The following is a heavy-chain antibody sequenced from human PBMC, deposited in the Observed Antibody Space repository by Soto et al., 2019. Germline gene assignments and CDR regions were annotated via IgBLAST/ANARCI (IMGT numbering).Heavy chain of an antibody. Sequence: EVQLLDSGGHLVQPGGSLRLSCAASGFTISNYAMSWVRRAPGKGLEWVSTLSDRTYYTDSVRGRFTISRDTSENTLYLQMNSLGVEDTAVYYCARSLGPSRHFFDHWGQGTLVTVSS. CDR2: LSDRT. CDR3: ARSLGPSRHFFDH. D-gene: IGHD3-16*01. CDR1: GFTISNYA. V-gene: IGHV3-23*01. J-gene: IGHJ4*02.